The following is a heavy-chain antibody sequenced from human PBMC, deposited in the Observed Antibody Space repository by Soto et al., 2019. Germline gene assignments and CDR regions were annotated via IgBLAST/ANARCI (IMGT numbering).Heavy chain of an antibody. CDR3: AKDLEGPFDH. D-gene: IGHD3-3*01. CDR1: GFTFSSYA. V-gene: IGHV3-23*01. CDR2: ISGSGGST. Sequence: EVQLLESGGSLVQPGGSLRLSFAASGFTFSSYAVSWVSQAPGTGLEWVSAISGSGGSTYYADSVKGRFTISRDNTKNTLYLQMYSLRADDTAVYYCAKDLEGPFDHCGQGTLVTVSS. J-gene: IGHJ4*02.